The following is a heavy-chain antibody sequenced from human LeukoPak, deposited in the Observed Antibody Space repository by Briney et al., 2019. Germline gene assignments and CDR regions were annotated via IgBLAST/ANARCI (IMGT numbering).Heavy chain of an antibody. CDR1: GYTFTSYY. D-gene: IGHD2-15*01. CDR2: INPSGGST. CDR3: ARDRGSGPLDY. Sequence: ASVKVSCKASGYTFTSYYLHWVRQAPGQGLEWMGIINPSGGSTSYAQKFQGRVTMTRDTSTGTVYMELSSLRSEDTAVYYCARDRGSGPLDYWGRGTLVTVSS. V-gene: IGHV1-46*01. J-gene: IGHJ4*02.